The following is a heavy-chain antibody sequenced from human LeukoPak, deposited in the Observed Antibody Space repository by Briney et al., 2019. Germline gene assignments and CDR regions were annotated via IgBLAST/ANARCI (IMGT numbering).Heavy chain of an antibody. J-gene: IGHJ4*02. CDR2: FDREDDEA. CDR1: GYSLSELS. Sequence: ASVKVSCKVSGYSLSELSIHWVRQAPGKGLEWIGGFDREDDEAVYEQRFQGRVTMTEDPSTETAYMELSSLTSEDAGVYYCATDVTGTAPYDFWGQGTLVTVSS. V-gene: IGHV1-24*01. D-gene: IGHD1-7*01. CDR3: ATDVTGTAPYDF.